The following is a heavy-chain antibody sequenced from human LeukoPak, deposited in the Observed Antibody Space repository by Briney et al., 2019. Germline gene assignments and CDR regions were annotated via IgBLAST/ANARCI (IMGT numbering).Heavy chain of an antibody. CDR3: ARHGHHGNYDF. CDR1: GGSVSSATYY. J-gene: IGHJ4*02. D-gene: IGHD4-11*01. CDR2: IYYSGST. Sequence: SETLSLTCTVSGGSVSSATYYWAWIRQPPGKGLEWIRSIYYSGSTYYNPSPKSPVTISVDTSKSQFSLKLSSVTAADTAVYHCARHGHHGNYDFWGQGTLVTVSS. V-gene: IGHV4-39*01.